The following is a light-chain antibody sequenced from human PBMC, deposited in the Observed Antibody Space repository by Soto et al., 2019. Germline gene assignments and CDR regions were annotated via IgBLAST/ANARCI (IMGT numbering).Light chain of an antibody. J-gene: IGKJ4*02. CDR1: QSISTY. CDR3: QHGYSTPLT. V-gene: IGKV1-39*01. CDR2: AAS. Sequence: DLQIIQSTSSLSASVGDRVTITCRASQSISTYLHWYQQKPGKAPNLLIYAASTLQSGVPSRFSGSGSGTDFTLTISSLQPEDFATYFCQHGYSTPLTFGGGTKVDIK.